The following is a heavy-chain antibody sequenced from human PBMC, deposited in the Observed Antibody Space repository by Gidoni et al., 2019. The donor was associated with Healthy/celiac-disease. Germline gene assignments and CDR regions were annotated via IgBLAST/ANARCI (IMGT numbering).Heavy chain of an antibody. CDR2: ISSSSSYT. D-gene: IGHD5-12*01. CDR3: ARANRGYKYYYGMDV. Sequence: QVQLVESGGGLVKPGGSLRLSCEASGFTFSDYYMSWIRQAPGKGLEWFAYISSSSSYTNYADSVKGRFTISRDNAKNSLYLQMNSLRAEDTAVYYCARANRGYKYYYGMDVWGQGTTVTVSS. J-gene: IGHJ6*02. V-gene: IGHV3-11*05. CDR1: GFTFSDYY.